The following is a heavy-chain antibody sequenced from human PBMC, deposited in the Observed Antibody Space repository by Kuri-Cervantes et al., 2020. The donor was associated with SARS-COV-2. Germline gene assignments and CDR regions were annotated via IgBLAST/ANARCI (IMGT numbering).Heavy chain of an antibody. CDR3: ARDPPPPGCVMITFGDPIGAHVDY. Sequence: GGSLRLSCAASGFTFSSYEMNWVRQAPGKGLEWVSYISSSGSTIYYADSVKGRFTISRDNAKNSLYLQMNSLRAEDTAVYYCARDPPPPGCVMITFGDPIGAHVDYWGQGTLVTVSS. CDR2: ISSSGSTI. CDR1: GFTFSSYE. V-gene: IGHV3-48*03. D-gene: IGHD3-16*01. J-gene: IGHJ4*02.